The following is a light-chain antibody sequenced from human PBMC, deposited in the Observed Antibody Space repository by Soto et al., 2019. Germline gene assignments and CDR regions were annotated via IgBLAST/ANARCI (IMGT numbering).Light chain of an antibody. CDR1: QGIRTD. CDR2: GAS. CDR3: QQTYTTPEIT. V-gene: IGKV1-39*01. J-gene: IGKJ5*01. Sequence: LTQSPSSLSASDGDRVTITCRASQGIRTDFCWYQQSPGKAPKVLIVGASTLQSGVSSRFSGSGSGTDFTLTISSLQPEDFAIYYCQQTYTTPEITFGQGTRLEIK.